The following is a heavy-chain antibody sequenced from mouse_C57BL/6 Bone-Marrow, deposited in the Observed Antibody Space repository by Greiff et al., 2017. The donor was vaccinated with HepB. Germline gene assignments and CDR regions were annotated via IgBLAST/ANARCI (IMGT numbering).Heavy chain of an antibody. CDR2: ISYDGSN. V-gene: IGHV3-6*01. D-gene: IGHD1-1*01. CDR1: GYSITSGYY. CDR3: ASPRSLFYAMDY. Sequence: VQLKESGPGLVKPSQSLSLTCSVTGYSITSGYYWNWIRQFPGNKLEWIGYISYDGSNNYNPSLKNRISITRDTSKNQFFLKLNSVTTEDTATYYCASPRSLFYAMDYWGQGTSVTVSS. J-gene: IGHJ4*01.